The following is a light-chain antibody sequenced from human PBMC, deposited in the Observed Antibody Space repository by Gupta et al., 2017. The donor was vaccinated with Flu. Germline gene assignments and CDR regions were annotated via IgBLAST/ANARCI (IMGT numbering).Light chain of an antibody. CDR3: YSTDSSGNHRGV. CDR1: ALPKKY. J-gene: IGLJ3*02. Sequence: SYELTQPPSVSVSPGQTARITCSGDALPKKYASWYQQKSGQAPMLVIYEDNKRPSGIPERFSGSSSGTMATLTISGAQVEDEADYYCYSTDSSGNHRGVFGGGTKLTVL. V-gene: IGLV3-10*01. CDR2: EDN.